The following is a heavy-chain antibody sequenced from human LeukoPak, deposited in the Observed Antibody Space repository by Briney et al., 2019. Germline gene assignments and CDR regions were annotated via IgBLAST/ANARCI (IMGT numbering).Heavy chain of an antibody. CDR1: GVTFSSYG. Sequence: GALRLSCAASGVTFSSYGMHWVRQAPGKGLEWVAFIRYDGTSKYYADSVRGRFTISRDNSKNTLSLQMNNLRAEDTAVYYCAREIRWYFFYMDVWGKGTTVTVAS. V-gene: IGHV3-30*02. CDR2: IRYDGTSK. CDR3: AREIRWYFFYMDV. J-gene: IGHJ6*03. D-gene: IGHD1-14*01.